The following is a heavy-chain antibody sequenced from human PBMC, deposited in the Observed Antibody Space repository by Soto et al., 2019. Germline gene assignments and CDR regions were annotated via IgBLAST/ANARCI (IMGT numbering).Heavy chain of an antibody. V-gene: IGHV3-30*03. CDR1: GFTFSSYG. J-gene: IGHJ6*02. CDR2: ISYDGSHA. Sequence: PGESLKISCAASGFTFSSYGMHWVRQAPGKGLEWVGVISYDGSHAQYVDSVKGRFTISRDSSTNTVYLQMNNLRAGDTAVYYCARGTYSWNDSGETQLPAYGMAVWGQGTTVTVSS. CDR3: ARGTYSWNDSGETQLPAYGMAV. D-gene: IGHD1-1*01.